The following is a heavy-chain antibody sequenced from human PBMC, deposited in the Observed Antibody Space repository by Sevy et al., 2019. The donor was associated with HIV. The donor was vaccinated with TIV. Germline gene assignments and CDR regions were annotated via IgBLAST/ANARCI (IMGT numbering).Heavy chain of an antibody. J-gene: IGHJ4*02. V-gene: IGHV3-7*01. CDR2: IKPDGSDK. Sequence: GWSLRLSCAASGFTFRTYWMSWVRQAPGKGLEWVANIKPDGSDKNYMDSVKGRFTISRDNAKNSLYLHVSSLRAEDTAVYYCARLSSPMPDSGWYDFFDHWGQGTLVTVSS. CDR1: GFTFRTYW. D-gene: IGHD6-19*01. CDR3: ARLSSPMPDSGWYDFFDH.